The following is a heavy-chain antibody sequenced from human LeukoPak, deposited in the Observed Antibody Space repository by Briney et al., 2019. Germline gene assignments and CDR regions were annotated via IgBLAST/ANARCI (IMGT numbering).Heavy chain of an antibody. D-gene: IGHD4-17*01. V-gene: IGHV3-21*01. CDR2: ISSSSSYI. J-gene: IGHJ6*02. Sequence: GGSLRLSCAASGFTFCSYSMNWVRQAPGKGLELVSSISSSSSYIYYADSVEGRFTISRDNAKNSLYLQMNSLRAEDTAVYYCAIDKTVNYYYGMDVWGQGATVTVSS. CDR1: GFTFCSYS. CDR3: AIDKTVNYYYGMDV.